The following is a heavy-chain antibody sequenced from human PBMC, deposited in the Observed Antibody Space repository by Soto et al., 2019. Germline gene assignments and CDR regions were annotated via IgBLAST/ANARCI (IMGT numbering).Heavy chain of an antibody. CDR3: ARQQRDAGWLVLSGNFDY. J-gene: IGHJ4*02. D-gene: IGHD6-19*01. Sequence: SETLSLTCTVSGGSISSSSYYWGWIRQPPGKGLEWIGSIYYSGSTYYNPSLKSRVTISVDTSKNQFSLKLSSVTAADTAVYYCARQQRDAGWLVLSGNFDYWGQGTLVTVSS. CDR2: IYYSGST. V-gene: IGHV4-39*01. CDR1: GGSISSSSYY.